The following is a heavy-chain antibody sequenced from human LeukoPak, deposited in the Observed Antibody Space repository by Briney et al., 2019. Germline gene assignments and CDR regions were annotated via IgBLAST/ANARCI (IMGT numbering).Heavy chain of an antibody. CDR1: GYTFTGYY. V-gene: IGHV1-2*02. Sequence: ASVKVSCKASGYTFTGYYMHWVRQAPGQGLEWMGWINPNSGGTNYAQKFQGRVTMTRDTSISTAYMELSRLRSDDTAVYYCGGAGPVLLWFGELSRWGQGTLVTVSS. D-gene: IGHD3-10*01. CDR3: GGAGPVLLWFGELSR. CDR2: INPNSGGT. J-gene: IGHJ4*02.